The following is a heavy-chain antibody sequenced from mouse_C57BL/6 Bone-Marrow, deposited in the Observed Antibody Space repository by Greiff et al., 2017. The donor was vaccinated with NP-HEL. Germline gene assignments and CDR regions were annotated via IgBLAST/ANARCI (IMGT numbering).Heavy chain of an antibody. Sequence: EVMLVESGGGLVKDGGEGKGGGGGEGGAWGEGGVGGVREAPEKGLEWVAYISSGSSTIYYADTVKGRFTISRDNAKNTLFLQMDSLRSDDTAMYYCASDYLIGYWGQGTSVTVSS. CDR1: GGAWGEGG. J-gene: IGHJ4*01. D-gene: IGHD5-5*01. V-gene: IGHV5-17*01. CDR3: ASDYLIGY. CDR2: ISSGSSTI.